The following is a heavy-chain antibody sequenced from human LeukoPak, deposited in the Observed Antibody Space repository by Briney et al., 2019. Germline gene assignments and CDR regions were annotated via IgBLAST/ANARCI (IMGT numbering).Heavy chain of an antibody. CDR3: ARDGDQMYEVYDY. D-gene: IGHD1-14*01. J-gene: IGHJ4*02. V-gene: IGHV3-23*01. CDR1: GFTFSGCA. Sequence: GGSLRLSCAASGFTFSGCAMSWVRQAPGKGLEWVSAIRGSGGTTYYADSVKGRFTISRDNSKDTLYLQMNSLRAEDTAVYYCARDGDQMYEVYDYWGQGTLVTVSS. CDR2: IRGSGGTT.